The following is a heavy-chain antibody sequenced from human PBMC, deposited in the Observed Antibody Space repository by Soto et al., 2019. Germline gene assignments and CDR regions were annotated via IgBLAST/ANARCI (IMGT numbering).Heavy chain of an antibody. CDR2: INHSGST. Sequence: QVQLQQWGAGLLKPSATLSLTCAVYGGSFSGYYWSWIRQPPGKGLEWIGEINHSGSTNYNPSLKSRVTIAVDTSKNQFSLKLSSVTAADTAVYYCARGLYSPTLLWGQGTLVTVSS. CDR3: ARGLYSPTLL. J-gene: IGHJ4*02. CDR1: GGSFSGYY. V-gene: IGHV4-34*01. D-gene: IGHD5-18*01.